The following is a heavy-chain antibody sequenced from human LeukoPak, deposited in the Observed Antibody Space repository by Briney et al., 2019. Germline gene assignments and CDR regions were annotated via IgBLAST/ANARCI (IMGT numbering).Heavy chain of an antibody. CDR1: GYTFTGYY. Sequence: ASVKVSCKASGYTFTGYYMHWVRQAPGQGLEWMGWINPNSGGTNYAQKFQDRVTMTRDTSISTAYMELSRLRSDDTAVYYCARRGGDYYDSSGYLHWGQGTLVTVSS. CDR2: INPNSGGT. J-gene: IGHJ4*02. V-gene: IGHV1-2*02. D-gene: IGHD3-22*01. CDR3: ARRGGDYYDSSGYLH.